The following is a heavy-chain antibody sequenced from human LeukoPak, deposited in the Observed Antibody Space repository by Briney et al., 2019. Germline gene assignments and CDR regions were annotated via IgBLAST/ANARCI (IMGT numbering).Heavy chain of an antibody. D-gene: IGHD3-22*01. CDR1: GFTVSSNY. CDR2: IYSGGST. J-gene: IGHJ3*02. Sequence: GGSLRLSCAASGFTVSSNYMSWVRQAPGKGLEWVSVIYSGGSTYYADSVRGRFTISRDNSNNMLYLQMNSLRAEDTAVYYCATEGHSSGRAGAFNIWGQGTMVTVSS. V-gene: IGHV3-53*05. CDR3: ATEGHSSGRAGAFNI.